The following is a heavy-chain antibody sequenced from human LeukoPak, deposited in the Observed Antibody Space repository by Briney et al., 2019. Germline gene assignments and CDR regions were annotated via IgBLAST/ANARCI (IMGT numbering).Heavy chain of an antibody. V-gene: IGHV4-4*07. CDR3: ARANDIDYYYYMDV. CDR2: IYTSGST. Sequence: SETLSLTCTVSGGSISTYHWSWIRQPAGKGREWIGRIYTSGSTNYNPSLKSRVTISVDTSKNQFSLKLSSVTAADTAVYYCARANDIDYYYYMDVWGKGTTVTVSS. D-gene: IGHD3-9*01. J-gene: IGHJ6*03. CDR1: GGSISTYH.